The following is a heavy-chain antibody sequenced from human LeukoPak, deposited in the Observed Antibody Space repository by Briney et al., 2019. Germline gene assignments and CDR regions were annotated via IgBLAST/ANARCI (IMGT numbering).Heavy chain of an antibody. Sequence: ASVKVSCKASGYTFSDYHIHWVRQAPGQGLEWMGWINPNTGGTNYAQKFQGRVAMTRDTSISTVYMELSWLRSDDTAVYYCARDIRPRVESFDYWGQGTLVSVSS. CDR1: GYTFSDYH. CDR2: INPNTGGT. CDR3: ARDIRPRVESFDY. J-gene: IGHJ4*02. V-gene: IGHV1-2*02. D-gene: IGHD3-3*01.